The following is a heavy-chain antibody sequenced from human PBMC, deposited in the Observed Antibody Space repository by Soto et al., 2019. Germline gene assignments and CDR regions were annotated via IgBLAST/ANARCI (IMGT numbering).Heavy chain of an antibody. CDR3: ATSMGRGGNDY. J-gene: IGHJ4*02. CDR1: GFTFSDNW. V-gene: IGHV3-7*05. CDR2: IKTDGSEK. D-gene: IGHD3-10*01. Sequence: EVQLVESGGGLVQPGGSLRLSCAASGFTFSDNWMSWVRQAPGKGLECVANIKTDGSEKYYVDPVKGRFTISRDNAKNSLYLQMNSLRAEDTAVYYCATSMGRGGNDYWGQGTLVAVCS.